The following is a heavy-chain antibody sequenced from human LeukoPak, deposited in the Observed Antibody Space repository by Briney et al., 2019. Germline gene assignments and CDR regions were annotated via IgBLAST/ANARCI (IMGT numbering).Heavy chain of an antibody. CDR2: VHTSGSP. CDR3: ARVSYNAGSFISGGWFDP. J-gene: IGHJ5*02. CDR1: GGSTSRHY. Sequence: SETLSLTCDVSGGSTSRHYWSGIRLPAGKGLEWIGRVHTSGSPDYSPSLKSRVTMSVDTSKNQVSLRLSSMTAADTAVYFCARVSYNAGSFISGGWFDPWGQGIRVTVSS. D-gene: IGHD3-10*01. V-gene: IGHV4-4*07.